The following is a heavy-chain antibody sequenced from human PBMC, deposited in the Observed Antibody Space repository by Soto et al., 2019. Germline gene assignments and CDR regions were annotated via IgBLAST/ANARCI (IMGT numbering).Heavy chain of an antibody. CDR1: GGSFSSPT. J-gene: IGHJ2*01. Sequence: QVQLVQSGAEVKKPGSSVKVSCKASGGSFSSPTISWVRQAPGQGLEWLGGVSPIFGTTNYAQKFQGRVTITASASSGTAYMELSSLKSEYTAVYYCAGGGSAGGWYFDLWGRGTLVTVSS. D-gene: IGHD1-26*01. V-gene: IGHV1-69*01. CDR3: AGGGSAGGWYFDL. CDR2: VSPIFGTT.